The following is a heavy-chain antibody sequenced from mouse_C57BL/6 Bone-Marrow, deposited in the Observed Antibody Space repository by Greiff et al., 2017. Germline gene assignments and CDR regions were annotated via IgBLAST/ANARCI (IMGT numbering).Heavy chain of an antibody. CDR1: GYTFTSYG. D-gene: IGHD1-1*01. J-gene: IGHJ1*03. CDR3: AATVVADFDV. CDR2: IYPRSGNT. V-gene: IGHV1-81*01. Sequence: QVQLQQSGAELARPGASVKLSCKASGYTFTSYGISWVKQRTGQGLEWIGEIYPRSGNTYYNEKVKGKATLTADKSSSTAYMELRSLTSEDSAVYFCAATVVADFDVWGTGTTVTVSS.